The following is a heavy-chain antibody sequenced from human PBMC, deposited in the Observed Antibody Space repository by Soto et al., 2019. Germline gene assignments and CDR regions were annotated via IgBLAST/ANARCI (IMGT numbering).Heavy chain of an antibody. D-gene: IGHD6-6*01. V-gene: IGHV4-59*08. CDR2: IYYSGST. CDR1: GVSISSYY. Sequence: SETLSLTRTVSGVSISSYYWSWIRQPPGKGLEWIGYIYYSGSTNYNPSLKSRVTISVDTSKNQFSLKLSSVTAADTAVYYCARSVYSSSSRWFDPWGQGTLVTVSS. J-gene: IGHJ5*02. CDR3: ARSVYSSSSRWFDP.